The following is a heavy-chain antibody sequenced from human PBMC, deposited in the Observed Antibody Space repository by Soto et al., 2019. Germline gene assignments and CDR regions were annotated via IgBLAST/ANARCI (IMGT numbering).Heavy chain of an antibody. J-gene: IGHJ4*02. CDR2: ISLTGST. V-gene: IGHV4-31*03. Sequence: SETLSLTCTVSSGSISVGDYYLSWIRQRPGKGLEWVWYISLTGSTLYNPSLRSRVSVSVDTSKNQFSLTLSSLTAAGTAVYYCARGVVWLIGFWGRGTLVTSPQ. CDR1: SGSISVGDYY. CDR3: ARGVVWLIGF. D-gene: IGHD3-3*01.